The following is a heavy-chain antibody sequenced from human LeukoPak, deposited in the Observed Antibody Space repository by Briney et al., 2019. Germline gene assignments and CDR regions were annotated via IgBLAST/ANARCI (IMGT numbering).Heavy chain of an antibody. J-gene: IGHJ4*02. CDR2: IKQDGSEK. CDR3: AKDRQLWSSYYFDY. V-gene: IGHV3-7*03. D-gene: IGHD5-18*01. Sequence: GGSLRLSCAASGFTFSSYWMSWVRQAPGKGLEWVANIKQDGSEKYYVDSVKGRFTISRDNAKNSLYLQMNSLRAEDTAVYYCAKDRQLWSSYYFDYWGQGTLVTVSS. CDR1: GFTFSSYW.